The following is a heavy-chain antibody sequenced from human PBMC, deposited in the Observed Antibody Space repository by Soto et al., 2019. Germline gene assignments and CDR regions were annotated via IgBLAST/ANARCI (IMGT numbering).Heavy chain of an antibody. V-gene: IGHV1-18*01. CDR2: IIAYNGNT. Sequence: ASVKVSCKASGYTFTSYGISWVRQAPGQGLEWMGGIIAYNGNTNYAQKFQGRVTITADKSTSTAYMELSSLRSEDTAVYYCAKDRGIVEGATPPVVYFDYWGQGTLVTVSS. J-gene: IGHJ4*02. D-gene: IGHD1-26*01. CDR3: AKDRGIVEGATPPVVYFDY. CDR1: GYTFTSYG.